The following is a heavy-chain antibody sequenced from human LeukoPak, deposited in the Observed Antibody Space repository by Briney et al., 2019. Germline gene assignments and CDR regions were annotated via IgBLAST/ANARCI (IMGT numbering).Heavy chain of an antibody. CDR1: GESINNYF. V-gene: IGHV4-4*07. CDR2: IFPSGGS. CDR3: ARGSSGSYSNY. Sequence: SETLSLTCTVSGESINNYFYSWLRQPAGKGLEWIGRIFPSGGSNYNPSLESRVTMSVDTSKSQVSLKLSSVTAADTAVYYCARGSSGSYSNYWGQGALVTVSS. D-gene: IGHD3-10*01. J-gene: IGHJ4*02.